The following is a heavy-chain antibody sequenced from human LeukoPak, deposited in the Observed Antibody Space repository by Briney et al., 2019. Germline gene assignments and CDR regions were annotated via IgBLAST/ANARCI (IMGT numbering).Heavy chain of an antibody. CDR3: AREFKSRVDAFDI. D-gene: IGHD6-13*01. J-gene: IGHJ3*02. CDR1: GGSFSGYY. Sequence: SETLSLTCAVYGGSFSGYYWSWIRQPPGKGLEWIGEINHSGSTNYNPSLKSRVTISVDTSKNQFSLKLSSVTAADTAVYYCAREFKSRVDAFDIWGQGTMVTVSS. V-gene: IGHV4-34*01. CDR2: INHSGST.